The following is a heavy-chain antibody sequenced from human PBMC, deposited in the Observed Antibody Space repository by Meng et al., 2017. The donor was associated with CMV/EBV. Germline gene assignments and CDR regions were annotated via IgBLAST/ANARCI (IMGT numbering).Heavy chain of an antibody. CDR1: GFTFSSYS. D-gene: IGHD3-16*01. V-gene: IGHV3-21*01. CDR3: AREPVSSY. J-gene: IGHJ4*02. CDR2: ISSTSSYL. Sequence: LSLTCAASGFTFSSYSMTWVRQAPGRGLEWVSSISSTSSYLYYADSVQGRFTISRDNAKNSLYLQMNSLRAEDTAVYYCAREPVSSYWGQGTLVTVSS.